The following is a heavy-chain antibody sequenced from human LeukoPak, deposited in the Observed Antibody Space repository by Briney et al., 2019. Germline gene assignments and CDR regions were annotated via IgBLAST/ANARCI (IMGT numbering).Heavy chain of an antibody. CDR1: GFTFSSYE. CDR2: ISSSGSTI. D-gene: IGHD2-15*01. CDR3: AKDATLDIVVVVALNFDY. Sequence: GGSLRLSCAASGFTFSSYEMNWVRQAPGKGLEWVSYISSSGSTIYYADSVKGRFTISRDNSKNTLYLQMNSLRAEDTAVYYCAKDATLDIVVVVALNFDYWGQGTLVTVSS. V-gene: IGHV3-48*03. J-gene: IGHJ4*02.